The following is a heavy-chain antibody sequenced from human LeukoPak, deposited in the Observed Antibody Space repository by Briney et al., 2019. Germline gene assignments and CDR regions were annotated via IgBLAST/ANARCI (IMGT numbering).Heavy chain of an antibody. CDR1: GFTFSSYA. CDR3: AKRIAAADGLDY. J-gene: IGHJ4*02. CDR2: ISGSGGST. D-gene: IGHD6-13*01. Sequence: GGSLRLSCAASGFTFSSYAMSWVRQAPGKGLEWVSAISGSGGSTYYADSVKGRYTISRDNSKNTLYLQMNSLRAEDTAVYYCAKRIAAADGLDYWGQGTLVTVSS. V-gene: IGHV3-23*01.